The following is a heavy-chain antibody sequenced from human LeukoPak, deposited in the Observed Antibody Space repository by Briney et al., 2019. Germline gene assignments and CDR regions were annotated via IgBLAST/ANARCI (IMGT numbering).Heavy chain of an antibody. CDR2: LLDSGST. D-gene: IGHD2/OR15-2a*01. J-gene: IGHJ5*02. CDR1: GGSINSHF. V-gene: IGHV4-59*08. Sequence: SSETLSLTCTVSGGSINSHFWSWIRQPPGKGLEWIGYLLDSGSTKYNPSLKSRITISVDMSKNQFSVKLSSVTAADTAVYYCAXXXXXXXXGHFSFDPWGQRTLVTVSS. CDR3: AXXXXXXXXGHFSFDP.